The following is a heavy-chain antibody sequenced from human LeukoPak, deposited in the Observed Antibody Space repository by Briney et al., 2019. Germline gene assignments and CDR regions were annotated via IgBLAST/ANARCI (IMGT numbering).Heavy chain of an antibody. V-gene: IGHV3-23*01. J-gene: IGHJ4*02. CDR2: ISSSGGST. D-gene: IGHD2/OR15-2a*01. Sequence: PGGSLRLSCAASGFTFSNYAMSWVRQAPGKGLEWVSAISSSGGSTYYADSVKGRLTISRGNSKNTLYLQMNSLRAEDTAVYYCAREGPRGNSQFDYWGQGTLVTVSS. CDR3: AREGPRGNSQFDY. CDR1: GFTFSNYA.